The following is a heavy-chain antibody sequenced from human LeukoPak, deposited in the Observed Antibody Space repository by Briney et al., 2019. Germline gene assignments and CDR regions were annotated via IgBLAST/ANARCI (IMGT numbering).Heavy chain of an antibody. Sequence: GGSLRLSCAASGYIAGYYGMSWVRQAPGKGLEWVSHISDTGVSTYYADSVRGRFTISRDNSKNMVYLQMNSLRTEDTAMYYCAKDSKGPGIYYDTSGHFDYWGQGTLVTVSS. CDR2: ISDTGVST. CDR1: GYIAGYYG. D-gene: IGHD3-22*01. V-gene: IGHV3-23*01. CDR3: AKDSKGPGIYYDTSGHFDY. J-gene: IGHJ4*02.